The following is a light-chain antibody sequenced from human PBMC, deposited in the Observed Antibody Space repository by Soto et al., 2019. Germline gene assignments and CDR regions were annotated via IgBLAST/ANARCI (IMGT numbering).Light chain of an antibody. J-gene: IGKJ3*01. CDR1: QRIDTS. Sequence: EIVMTQSPATLSVSPGERATLSCRASQRIDTSLAWYQQRPGQAPRLLLYNAATRATGIPARFSGRVFGTEFTLTISSLQSEDFALYYCQQYYKWPPFTFGPGTKVDI. V-gene: IGKV3-15*01. CDR3: QQYYKWPPFT. CDR2: NAA.